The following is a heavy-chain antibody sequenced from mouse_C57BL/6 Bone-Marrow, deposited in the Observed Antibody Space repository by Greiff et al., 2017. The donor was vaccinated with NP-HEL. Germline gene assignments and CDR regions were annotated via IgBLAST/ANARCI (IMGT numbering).Heavy chain of an antibody. D-gene: IGHD1-1*01. CDR1: GFTFSSYA. CDR3: ARDGGVFITSVGFAY. Sequence: EVQVVESGGGLVKPGGSLKLSCAASGFTFSSYAMSWVRQTPEKRLEWVATISDGGSYPYYPDHVKCRFTNSRDNAKNKLYVQMSQLKSEDTAVYYGARDGGVFITSVGFAYWGQGTLVTGAA. V-gene: IGHV5-4*01. CDR2: ISDGGSYP. J-gene: IGHJ3*01.